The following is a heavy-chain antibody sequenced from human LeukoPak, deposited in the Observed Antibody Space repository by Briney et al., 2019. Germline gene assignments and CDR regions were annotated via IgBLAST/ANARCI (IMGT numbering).Heavy chain of an antibody. CDR3: AKAPRKSVVHNCFDY. CDR2: ISYDGSNK. J-gene: IGHJ4*02. CDR1: GFTFSSYA. V-gene: IGHV3-30*04. D-gene: IGHD4-23*01. Sequence: GGSLRLSCAASGFTFSSYAMHWVRQAPGKGLEWVAVISYDGSNKYYADSVKGRFTISRDNSKNTLCLQMNSLRAEDTAVYYCAKAPRKSVVHNCFDYWGQGTLVTVSS.